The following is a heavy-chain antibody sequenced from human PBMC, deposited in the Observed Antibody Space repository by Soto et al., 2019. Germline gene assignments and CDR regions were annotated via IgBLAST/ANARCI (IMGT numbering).Heavy chain of an antibody. CDR1: GCSISSYY. D-gene: IGHD6-19*01. CDR3: ARGVAVAGKRFDP. J-gene: IGHJ5*02. CDR2: MYYSGSA. V-gene: IGHV4-59*01. Sequence: PSETLSLTCTLSGCSISSYYWSCIRQPPGKGLEWIGYMYYSGSASYNPSLKSRVSISIDTSKNQFSLKLSSVTAADTAVYYCARGVAVAGKRFDPWGQGTLVTVSS.